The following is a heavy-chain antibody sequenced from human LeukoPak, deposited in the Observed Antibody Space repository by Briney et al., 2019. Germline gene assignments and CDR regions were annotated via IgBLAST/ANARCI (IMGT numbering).Heavy chain of an antibody. Sequence: ASVTVSCKASGYTFTIYYMHWVRQAPGQGLEWMGIINPSGGSTSYAQKFQGRVTMTRDTSTSTVYMELSSLRSEDTAVYYCARDQGDTAMLAPFLDYWGQGTLVTVSS. J-gene: IGHJ4*02. D-gene: IGHD5-18*01. CDR1: GYTFTIYY. V-gene: IGHV1-46*01. CDR2: INPSGGST. CDR3: ARDQGDTAMLAPFLDY.